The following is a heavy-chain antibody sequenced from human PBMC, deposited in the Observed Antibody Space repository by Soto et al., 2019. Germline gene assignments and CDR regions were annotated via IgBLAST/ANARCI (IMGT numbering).Heavy chain of an antibody. CDR3: VRGKDYYYGMDV. J-gene: IGHJ6*02. CDR2: VNPNSGNT. Sequence: QVQLVQSGAEVKKPGASVKVSCKASGYTFTNYAINWVRRATGQGLEWMGWVNPNSGNTGNAQKFQGRLTMTRNTAISTAYMELSSLTSEDTAVYYCVRGKDYYYGMDVWGQGTTVTVSS. CDR1: GYTFTNYA. V-gene: IGHV1-8*01.